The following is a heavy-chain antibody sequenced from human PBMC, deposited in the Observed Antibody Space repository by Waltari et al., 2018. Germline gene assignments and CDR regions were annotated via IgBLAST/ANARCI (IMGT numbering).Heavy chain of an antibody. CDR2: IWFDGSKI. V-gene: IGHV3-33*08. CDR3: ARCPDEYNYYYMEV. Sequence: QVQLVESGGGVVQPGKSLGLSCAGSGSGFRGFGIHWVRQAPGKGLEWVAIIWFDGSKIYYADSVKGRFTISRDNSRNTVYLQMNSLRPEDSGVYYCARCPDEYNYYYMEVWGRGTTVSVSS. CDR1: GSGFRGFG. J-gene: IGHJ6*03.